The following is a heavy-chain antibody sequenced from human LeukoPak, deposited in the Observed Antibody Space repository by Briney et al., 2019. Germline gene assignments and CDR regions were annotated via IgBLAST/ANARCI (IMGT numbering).Heavy chain of an antibody. CDR1: GGSLSSSNYY. J-gene: IGHJ4*02. V-gene: IGHV4-39*07. CDR3: ATGTYSNYAY. Sequence: SETLSLTCTVSGGSLSSSNYYWGWIRQPPGKGLEWIGSIYYSVSTYYNPSLKSRVTISVDTSKNQFSLNLSSVTAADTAVYYCATGTYSNYAYWGQGTLVTVSS. D-gene: IGHD4-11*01. CDR2: IYYSVST.